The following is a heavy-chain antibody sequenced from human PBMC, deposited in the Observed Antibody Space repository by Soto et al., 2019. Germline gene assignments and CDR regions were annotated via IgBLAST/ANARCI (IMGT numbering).Heavy chain of an antibody. Sequence: QVQLQQWGAGLLKPSETLSLSCAVYGGSFSDYYWSWIRQPPGQGLEWIGEIDHSGNINHSPSLKSRVTLSIDTSKNQFSLKLTSVTAADTAVYFCARVSSYYNILTAYLNYRYYYMDVWGEGTTVTVSS. CDR2: IDHSGNI. CDR1: GGSFSDYY. CDR3: ARVSSYYNILTAYLNYRYYYMDV. J-gene: IGHJ6*03. V-gene: IGHV4-34*02. D-gene: IGHD3-9*01.